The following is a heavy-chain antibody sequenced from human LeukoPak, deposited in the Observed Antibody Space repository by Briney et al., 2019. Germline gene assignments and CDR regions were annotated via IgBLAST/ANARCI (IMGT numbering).Heavy chain of an antibody. V-gene: IGHV3-48*04. D-gene: IGHD6-13*01. CDR1: GFTFSSYS. J-gene: IGHJ6*03. CDR2: ISYSSSTI. CDR3: AKGEGQPPYYYYMDV. Sequence: GGSLRLSCAASGFTFSSYSMNWVRQAPGKGLEWVSYISYSSSTIYYADSVKGRFTISRDNAKNSLYLQMNSLRAEDTAVYYCAKGEGQPPYYYYMDVWGKGTTVTVSS.